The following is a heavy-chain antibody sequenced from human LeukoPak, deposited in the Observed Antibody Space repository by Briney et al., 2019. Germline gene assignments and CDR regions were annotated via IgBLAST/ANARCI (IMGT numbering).Heavy chain of an antibody. V-gene: IGHV1-3*01. Sequence: ASVKVSCKASGYTFTSYAMHWVRQAPGQRLEWMGWINAGNGNTKYSQKFQGRVTITRDTSASTAYMGLSSLRSEDTAVYYCARGEYSSGWSSWYYFDYWGQGTLVTVSS. CDR2: INAGNGNT. D-gene: IGHD6-19*01. J-gene: IGHJ4*02. CDR1: GYTFTSYA. CDR3: ARGEYSSGWSSWYYFDY.